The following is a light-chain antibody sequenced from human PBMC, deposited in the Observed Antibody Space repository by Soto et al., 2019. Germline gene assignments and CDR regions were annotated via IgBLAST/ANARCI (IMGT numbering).Light chain of an antibody. J-gene: IGLJ1*01. CDR3: SSYTSSSTLHV. Sequence: QSVLTQPASVSGSPGQSITISCTGTSSDVGGYNYASWYQQHPGKAPKLMIYDVSNRPSGVSNRFSGSKSGNTASLTISGLQAEDEAYYYCSSYTSSSTLHVFGTGTKVTV. CDR2: DVS. CDR1: SSDVGGYNY. V-gene: IGLV2-14*01.